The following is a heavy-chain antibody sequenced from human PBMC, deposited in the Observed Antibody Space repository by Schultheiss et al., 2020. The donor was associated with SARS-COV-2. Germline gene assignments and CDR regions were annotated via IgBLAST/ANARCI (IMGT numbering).Heavy chain of an antibody. D-gene: IGHD3-3*01. V-gene: IGHV1-69*13. CDR2: IIPIFGTA. J-gene: IGHJ6*02. CDR3: AVYYDFWSGPREYGMDV. CDR1: GGTFSSYA. Sequence: SVKVSCKASGGTFSSYAISWVRQAPGQGLEWMGGIIPIFGTANYAQKFQGRVTITADESTSTAYMELSSLRSEDTAVYYCAVYYDFWSGPREYGMDVWGQGTLVTVSS.